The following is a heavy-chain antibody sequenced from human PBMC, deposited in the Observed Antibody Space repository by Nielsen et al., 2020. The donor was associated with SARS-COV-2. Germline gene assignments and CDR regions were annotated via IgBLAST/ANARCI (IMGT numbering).Heavy chain of an antibody. V-gene: IGHV3-11*03. CDR1: GFTFSDYY. Sequence: GESLKISCAASGFTFSDYYMAWMRQIPGRGLEWVSYNGSNSDFTNYADSVKGRFTISRDNGKNSLYLQMNGLRADDTAIYYCARRFFGRGVVGATDHWGQGTLVTVSS. CDR2: NGSNSDFT. D-gene: IGHD1-26*01. J-gene: IGHJ5*02. CDR3: ARRFFGRGVVGATDH.